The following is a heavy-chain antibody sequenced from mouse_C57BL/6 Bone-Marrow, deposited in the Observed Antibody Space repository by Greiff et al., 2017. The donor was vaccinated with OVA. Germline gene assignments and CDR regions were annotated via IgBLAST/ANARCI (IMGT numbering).Heavy chain of an antibody. Sequence: EVQVVESGGGLVKPGGSLKLSCAASGFTFSSYAMSWVRQTPEKRLEWVATISAGGSYTYYPDNVKGRFTISRDNAKNNLYLQMSHLKSEDTDMYYCAREDDFSWFAYWGQGTLVTVSA. CDR3: AREDDFSWFAY. V-gene: IGHV5-4*01. J-gene: IGHJ3*01. CDR1: GFTFSSYA. D-gene: IGHD2-4*01. CDR2: ISAGGSYT.